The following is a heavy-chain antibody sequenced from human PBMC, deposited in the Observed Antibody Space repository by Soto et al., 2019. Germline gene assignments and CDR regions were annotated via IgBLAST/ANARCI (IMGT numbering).Heavy chain of an antibody. CDR1: GFSFGDYI. J-gene: IGHJ3*02. Sequence: AQLVESGGSLVKPGGSLRLSCAASGFSFGDYIMNWVRQAPWRGLEWVASISHSGSYIFYADSVKGRFTISRDNSRDSLYLQMNSLRVDDTAIYYCASPRDYCVTTSNCFIAFDIWGQGKRVTVSS. CDR3: ASPRDYCVTTSNCFIAFDI. CDR2: ISHSGSYI. V-gene: IGHV3-21*01. D-gene: IGHD4-17*01.